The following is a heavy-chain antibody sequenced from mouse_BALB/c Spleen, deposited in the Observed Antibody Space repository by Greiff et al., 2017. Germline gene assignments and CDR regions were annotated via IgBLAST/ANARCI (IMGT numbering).Heavy chain of an antibody. CDR3: ARGDDYEGGFAY. J-gene: IGHJ3*01. D-gene: IGHD2-4*01. CDR2: ISDGGSYT. CDR1: GFTFSDYY. V-gene: IGHV5-4*02. Sequence: EVQVVESGGGLVKPGGSLKLSCAASGFTFSDYYMYWVRQTPEKRLEWVATISDGGSYTYYPDSVKGRFTISRDNAKNNLYLQMSSLKSEDTAMYYCARGDDYEGGFAYWGQGTLVTVSA.